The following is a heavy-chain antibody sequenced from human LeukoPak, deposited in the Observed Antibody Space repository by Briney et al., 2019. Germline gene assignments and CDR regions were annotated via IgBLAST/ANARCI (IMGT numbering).Heavy chain of an antibody. J-gene: IGHJ4*02. D-gene: IGHD5-12*01. CDR3: AKDKAPLYSGYDWDLDF. Sequence: GGSLRLSCAASGFTFNHYAIHWVRQVPGKGLEWVSGISWNSVYIGYADSVKGRFTISRDNAKNSVYLQMNSLRAEDTALYYCAKDKAPLYSGYDWDLDFWGQGTMVTVSS. CDR2: ISWNSVYI. CDR1: GFTFNHYA. V-gene: IGHV3-9*01.